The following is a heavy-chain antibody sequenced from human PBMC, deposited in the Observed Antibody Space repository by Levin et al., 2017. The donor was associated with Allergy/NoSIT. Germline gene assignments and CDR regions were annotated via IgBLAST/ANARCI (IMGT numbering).Heavy chain of an antibody. CDR1: GYTFTGYY. Sequence: GESLKISCKASGYTFTGYYMHWVRQAPGQGLEWMGWINPNSGGTNYAQKFQGRVTMTRDTSISTAYMELSRLRSDDTAVYYCANHGEDYYYGLDVWGQGTTVTVSS. CDR3: ANHGEDYYYGLDV. CDR2: INPNSGGT. D-gene: IGHD4-17*01. V-gene: IGHV1-2*02. J-gene: IGHJ6*02.